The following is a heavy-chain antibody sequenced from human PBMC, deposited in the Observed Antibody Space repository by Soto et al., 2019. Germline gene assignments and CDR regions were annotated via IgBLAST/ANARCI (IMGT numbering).Heavy chain of an antibody. Sequence: GGSLRLSCAASGLTFSDYYMSWIRQAPGKGLEWVSYITSSGSYTKYADSVQGRFTISRDNAKNSLYLQMASLRAEDTAVYYCARDIVAGSGWYTYDYWGQGTLVTVSS. CDR3: ARDIVAGSGWYTYDY. V-gene: IGHV3-11*06. CDR2: ITSSGSYT. J-gene: IGHJ4*02. D-gene: IGHD6-19*01. CDR1: GLTFSDYY.